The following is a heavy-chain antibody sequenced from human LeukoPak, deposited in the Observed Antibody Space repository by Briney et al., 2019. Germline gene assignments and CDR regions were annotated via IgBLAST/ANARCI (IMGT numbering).Heavy chain of an antibody. CDR2: INPSGGST. CDR1: GYTFTNYY. J-gene: IGHJ4*02. D-gene: IGHD3-10*01. CDR3: AKDRSPFGGGSGTF. V-gene: IGHV1-46*01. Sequence: ASVKVSCKASGYTFTNYYMHWVRQAPGQGLEWMGIINPSGGSTTYAQKFQGRVSMTTDTSTSTVYMELSSLRSEDTAVYYCAKDRSPFGGGSGTFWGQGTLVTVSS.